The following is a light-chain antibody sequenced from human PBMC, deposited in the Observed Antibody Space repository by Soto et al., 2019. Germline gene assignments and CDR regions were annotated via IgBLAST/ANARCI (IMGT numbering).Light chain of an antibody. CDR2: DAS. Sequence: EIVMTQSPATLSVSPGEGATLSCKASQNVYNNLAWYQQRPGQPPRLLIYDASTRATGISARFSGSGYGTEFTLTISSLPSEDFAVYFCQQCRNWPLTFGGGNKVEIK. J-gene: IGKJ4*01. V-gene: IGKV3-15*01. CDR1: QNVYNN. CDR3: QQCRNWPLT.